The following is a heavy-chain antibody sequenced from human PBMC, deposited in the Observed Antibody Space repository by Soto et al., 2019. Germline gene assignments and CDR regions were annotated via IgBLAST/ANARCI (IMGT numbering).Heavy chain of an antibody. CDR3: ARSYDSWSGYYPRFDP. J-gene: IGHJ5*02. V-gene: IGHV4-59*01. CDR2: IYYTGST. D-gene: IGHD3-3*01. CDR1: GGSISSYY. Sequence: SETLSLTCTVSGGSISSYYWSWIRQSPGKGLEWIGYIYYTGSTSYNPSLKSRVTISVDTSNNQFSLKLYSVTAADTAVYYCARSYDSWSGYYPRFDPWGRGTLVTVSS.